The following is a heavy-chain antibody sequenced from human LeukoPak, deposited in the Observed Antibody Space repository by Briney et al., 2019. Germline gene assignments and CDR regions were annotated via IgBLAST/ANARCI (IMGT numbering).Heavy chain of an antibody. CDR3: ARDRSDYGDYIFDY. V-gene: IGHV3-21*01. CDR2: ISSSSSYI. J-gene: IGHJ4*02. Sequence: GGSLRLSCAASGFTFSSYSVNWVRQAPGKGLEWVSSISSSSSYIYYADSVEGRFTISRDNAKNSLYLQMNSLRAEDTAVYYCARDRSDYGDYIFDYWGQGTLVTVSS. CDR1: GFTFSSYS. D-gene: IGHD4-17*01.